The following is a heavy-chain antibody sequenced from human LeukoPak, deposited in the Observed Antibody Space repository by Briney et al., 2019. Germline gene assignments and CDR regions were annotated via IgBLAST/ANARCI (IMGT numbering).Heavy chain of an antibody. CDR3: ARGGLLPLDY. CDR2: MNPNSGNT. V-gene: IGHV1-8*03. CDR1: GHTFTSYD. J-gene: IGHJ4*02. Sequence: GASVKVSCKASGHTFTSYDINWVRQATGQGLEWMGRMNPNSGNTGYAQKFQGRVTITRDTSISTAYMELSSLRSEDTAVYYCARGGLLPLDYWGQGTLVTVSS. D-gene: IGHD2-15*01.